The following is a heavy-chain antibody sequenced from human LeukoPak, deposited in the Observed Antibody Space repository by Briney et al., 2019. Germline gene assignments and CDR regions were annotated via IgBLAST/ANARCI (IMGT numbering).Heavy chain of an antibody. Sequence: SLRLSCAASGFAFDDYAMHWVRQAPGKGLEWVSGISWNSGSIGYADSVKGRFTISRDNAKNSLYLQMNSLRAEDTALYYCAKSPSSSLAFDIWGQGTMVTVSS. CDR3: AKSPSSSLAFDI. D-gene: IGHD6-13*01. V-gene: IGHV3-9*01. J-gene: IGHJ3*02. CDR2: ISWNSGSI. CDR1: GFAFDDYA.